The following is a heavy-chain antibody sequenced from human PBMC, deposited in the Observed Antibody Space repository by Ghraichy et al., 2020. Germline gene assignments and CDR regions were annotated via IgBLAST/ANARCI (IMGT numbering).Heavy chain of an antibody. CDR3: AKNWGGTTG. CDR1: GFTFSDFH. J-gene: IGHJ4*02. CDR2: INASGGTT. D-gene: IGHD3-16*01. Sequence: GGSLRLSCAGSGFTFSDFHMGWIRQAPGKGLEWVSYINASGGTTYYADSVRGRFTISRDNSKKSVFLQMNSLRTEDTAVYFCAKNWGGTTGWGQGTLVTVSS. V-gene: IGHV3-11*01.